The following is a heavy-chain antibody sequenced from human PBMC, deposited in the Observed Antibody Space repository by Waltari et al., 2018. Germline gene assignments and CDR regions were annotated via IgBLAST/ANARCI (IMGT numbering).Heavy chain of an antibody. V-gene: IGHV4-39*01. CDR3: ATPGLGYGGYGDYYCY. J-gene: IGHJ4*02. Sequence: QLQLQESGPGLVKPSETLSLTCTVSGGSISSSSYYWGWIRQPPGKGLEWIGSIYYSGRPYDNPSRKGRVTISVETSKNQFSLKLSSVTAADTAVYYCATPGLGYGGYGDYYCYWGQGTLVTVSS. CDR2: IYYSGRP. CDR1: GGSISSSSYY. D-gene: IGHD4-17*01.